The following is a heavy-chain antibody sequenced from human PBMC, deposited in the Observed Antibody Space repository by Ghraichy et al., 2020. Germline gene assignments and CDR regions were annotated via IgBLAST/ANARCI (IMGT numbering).Heavy chain of an antibody. CDR3: ARRGGGEPYYYGMDV. CDR2: IYPGDSDT. D-gene: IGHD2-15*01. V-gene: IGHV5-51*01. CDR1: GYSFTSYW. J-gene: IGHJ6*02. Sequence: GESLNISCKGSGYSFTSYWIGWVRQMPGKGLEWMGIIYPGDSDTRYSPSFQGQVTISADKSISTAYLQWSSLKASDTAMYYCARRGGGEPYYYGMDVWGQGTTVTVSS.